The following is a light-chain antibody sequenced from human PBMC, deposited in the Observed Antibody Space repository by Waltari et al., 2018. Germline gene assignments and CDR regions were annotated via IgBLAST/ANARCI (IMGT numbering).Light chain of an antibody. V-gene: IGKV1-5*03. Sequence: DIQMTQSPSTLSASVGDRVTITCRASQGISSWLAWYQQKPGKAPKLLIYKASSLESGVPSRCSGSGSGTEFTLTISSLQPDDFATYYCQQYNSYPWTFGQGTKVEIK. CDR3: QQYNSYPWT. CDR2: KAS. CDR1: QGISSW. J-gene: IGKJ1*01.